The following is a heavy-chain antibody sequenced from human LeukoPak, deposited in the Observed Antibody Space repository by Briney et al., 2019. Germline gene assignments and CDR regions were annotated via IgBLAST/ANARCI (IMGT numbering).Heavy chain of an antibody. D-gene: IGHD5-18*01. J-gene: IGHJ4*02. CDR2: ISSSGSTI. CDR3: TRRERDTWRYSYGFGESFDY. Sequence: GGSLRLSCAASGFTFSSYEMNWVRQAPGKGLEWVSYISSSGSTIYYADSVKGRFTISRDNAKNSLYLQMNSLRAEDTAVYYCTRRERDTWRYSYGFGESFDYWGQGTLVTVSS. V-gene: IGHV3-48*03. CDR1: GFTFSSYE.